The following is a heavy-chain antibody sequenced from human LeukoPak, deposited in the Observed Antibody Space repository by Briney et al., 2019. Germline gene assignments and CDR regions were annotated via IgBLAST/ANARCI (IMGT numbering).Heavy chain of an antibody. Sequence: PGGSLRLSCAASGFTFSSYWMHWVRQAPGKGLVWVSRINSDGSSTSYADSVKGRFTISRDNAKNSLYLQMNSLRAEDTAVYYCARDFQSITIFGVVTQYRDFDYWGQGTLVTVSS. V-gene: IGHV3-74*01. J-gene: IGHJ4*02. CDR3: ARDFQSITIFGVVTQYRDFDY. CDR2: INSDGSST. D-gene: IGHD3-3*01. CDR1: GFTFSSYW.